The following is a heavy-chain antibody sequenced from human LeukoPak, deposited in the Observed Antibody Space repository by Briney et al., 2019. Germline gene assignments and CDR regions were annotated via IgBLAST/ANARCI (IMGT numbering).Heavy chain of an antibody. V-gene: IGHV5-51*01. Sequence: GESLKISCKGSGYSFTTYWIVWVRQMPGKGLEWMGSIYPGDSDTRYSPSFQGQVTISADKSISTAYLQWSSLKASDTAMYYCARAREELVRDSYFDLWGRGTLVTVSS. D-gene: IGHD6-6*01. CDR3: ARAREELVRDSYFDL. CDR2: IYPGDSDT. J-gene: IGHJ2*01. CDR1: GYSFTTYW.